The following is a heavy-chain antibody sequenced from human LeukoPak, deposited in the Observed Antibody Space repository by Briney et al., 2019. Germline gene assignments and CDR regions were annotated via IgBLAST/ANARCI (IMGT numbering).Heavy chain of an antibody. CDR2: INHSGST. J-gene: IGHJ4*02. CDR1: GGSFSGYY. V-gene: IGHV4-34*01. D-gene: IGHD3-3*01. Sequence: SETLSLTCAVYGGSFSGYYWSWIRQPPGKGLEWIGEINHSGSTNYNSSLKSRVTISVDTSKNQFSLKLSSVTAADTAVYYCASSGRGYDFWSGYYTYYFDYWGQGTLVTVSS. CDR3: ASSGRGYDFWSGYYTYYFDY.